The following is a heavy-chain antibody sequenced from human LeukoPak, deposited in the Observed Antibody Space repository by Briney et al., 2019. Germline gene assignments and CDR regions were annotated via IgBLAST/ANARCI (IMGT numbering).Heavy chain of an antibody. CDR3: ARDSDYGDRYYCYYMDV. V-gene: IGHV4-59*01. Sequence: PSETLSLTCTVSGGSISSYYWSWIRQPPGKGLEWIGYIYYSGSTNYNPSLKSRVTISVGTSKNQFSLKLSSVTAADTAVYYCARDSDYGDRYYCYYMDVWGKGTTVTVSS. J-gene: IGHJ6*03. D-gene: IGHD4-17*01. CDR1: GGSISSYY. CDR2: IYYSGST.